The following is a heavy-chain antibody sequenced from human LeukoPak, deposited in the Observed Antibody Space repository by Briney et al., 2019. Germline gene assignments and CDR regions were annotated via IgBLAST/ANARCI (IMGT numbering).Heavy chain of an antibody. CDR3: APGYFYFDY. CDR1: GFTFSSYS. Sequence: GGSLRLSCAASGFTFSSYSMNWVRQAPGKGLEWVSYISSSSSTIYYADSVKGRFTISRDNAKNSLYLQMNSLRAEGTAVYYCAPGYFYFDYWGQGTLVTVSS. D-gene: IGHD3-9*01. V-gene: IGHV3-48*01. J-gene: IGHJ4*02. CDR2: ISSSSSTI.